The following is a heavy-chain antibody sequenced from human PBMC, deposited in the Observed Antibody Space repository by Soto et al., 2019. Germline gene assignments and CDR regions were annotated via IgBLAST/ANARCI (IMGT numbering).Heavy chain of an antibody. CDR3: AKDLSGWSKIPDY. CDR1: GFTFDDYA. D-gene: IGHD6-19*01. Sequence: EVQLVESGGGLVQPGRSLRLSCAASGFTFDDYAMHWVRQAPGKGLEWVSGISWNSGSIGYADSVKGRFTISRDNAKNSLYLQMNSLRAGDTALYYCAKDLSGWSKIPDYWGQGTLVTVSS. V-gene: IGHV3-9*01. CDR2: ISWNSGSI. J-gene: IGHJ4*02.